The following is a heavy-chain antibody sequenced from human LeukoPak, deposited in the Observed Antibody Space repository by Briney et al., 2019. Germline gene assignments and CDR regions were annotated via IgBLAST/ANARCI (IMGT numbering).Heavy chain of an antibody. Sequence: SETLSLTCTVSGGSISSYYWSWIRQPPGKGLEWIGYIYYSGSTNYNPSLKSRVTISADTSKNQFSLKLSSVTAADTAVYYCARDRAPSYYYGMDVWGQGTTVTVSS. CDR2: IYYSGST. V-gene: IGHV4-59*12. CDR3: ARDRAPSYYYGMDV. D-gene: IGHD3-10*01. J-gene: IGHJ6*02. CDR1: GGSISSYY.